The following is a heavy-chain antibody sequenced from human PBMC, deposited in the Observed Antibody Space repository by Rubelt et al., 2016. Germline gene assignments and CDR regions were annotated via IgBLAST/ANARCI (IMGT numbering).Heavy chain of an antibody. CDR3: ARGNSAEY. CDR2: IYYSGRT. Sequence: QVQLQESGPGLVKPSETLSLTCTVSGYSISSGYYWGWIRQPPGKGLEWIGSIYYSGRTYYKPSLKSRVTISVDTSKNQFSLKRSAGTAADTAVYYCARGNSAEYWGQGTLVTVSS. D-gene: IGHD4-23*01. V-gene: IGHV4-38-2*02. CDR1: GYSISSGYY. J-gene: IGHJ4*02.